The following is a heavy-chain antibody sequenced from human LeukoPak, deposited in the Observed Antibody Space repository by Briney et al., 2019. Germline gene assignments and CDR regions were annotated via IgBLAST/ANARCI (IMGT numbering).Heavy chain of an antibody. V-gene: IGHV1-8*03. Sequence: ASVKVSCKASGYTSTSYDINWVRQATGQGLEWMGWMNPNSGNTGYAQKFQGRVTITRNTSISTAYMELSSLRSEDTAVYYCARGPGPGYLEPNFDYWGQGTLVAVSS. D-gene: IGHD1-14*01. CDR3: ARGPGPGYLEPNFDY. CDR2: MNPNSGNT. CDR1: GYTSTSYD. J-gene: IGHJ4*02.